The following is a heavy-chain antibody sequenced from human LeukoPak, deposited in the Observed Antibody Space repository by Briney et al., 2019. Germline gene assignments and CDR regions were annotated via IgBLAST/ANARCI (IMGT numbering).Heavy chain of an antibody. CDR1: GFTFSSYA. CDR2: ISGSGGGT. CDR3: AKGGRGFSYGSLDY. Sequence: GGSLRLSCAASGFTFSSYAMSWVRQAPGKGLEWVSAISGSGGGTYYADSVRGRFTISRDNSKNTLYLQMNSLRVEDSAVYYCAKGGRGFSYGSLDYWGQGTLVTVSS. D-gene: IGHD5-18*01. V-gene: IGHV3-23*01. J-gene: IGHJ4*02.